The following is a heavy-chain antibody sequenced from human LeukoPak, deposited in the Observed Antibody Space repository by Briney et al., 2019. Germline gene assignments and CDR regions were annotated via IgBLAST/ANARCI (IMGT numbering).Heavy chain of an antibody. J-gene: IGHJ4*02. CDR1: GGSISSYY. CDR2: IHYSGGT. CDR3: SSGHQRDGYTYFDF. V-gene: IGHV4-59*01. D-gene: IGHD5-24*01. Sequence: SETLSLTCTVSGGSISSYYWTWVRQPPGKGLEWIGYIHYSGGTNYIPSLKSRVTISVDTSKNQFSLKLSSVTAADTAVYYCSSGHQRDGYTYFDFWGQGTLVTVSS.